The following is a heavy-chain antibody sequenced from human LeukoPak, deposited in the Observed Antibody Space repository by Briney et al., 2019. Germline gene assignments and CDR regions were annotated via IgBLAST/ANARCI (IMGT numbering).Heavy chain of an antibody. D-gene: IGHD3-22*01. CDR3: AKDGGYYDSSGYYGY. J-gene: IGHJ4*02. CDR2: IRNSDDNI. CDR1: GFTFKNFA. Sequence: GASLRLSCAASGFTFKNFAMTWVRQAPGKGLEWVSAIRNSDDNIYYADSMKGRFTISRDDSKNTLYLQMSSLRAEDTAVYYCAKDGGYYDSSGYYGYWGQGTLVTVSS. V-gene: IGHV3-23*01.